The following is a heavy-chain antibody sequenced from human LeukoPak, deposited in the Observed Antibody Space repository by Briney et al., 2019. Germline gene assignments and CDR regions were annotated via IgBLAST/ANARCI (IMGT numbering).Heavy chain of an antibody. CDR1: GFTFSSYW. D-gene: IGHD2-15*01. J-gene: IGHJ4*02. CDR3: VRGRLLRSTKYFDS. V-gene: IGHV3-7*01. CDR2: IKQDGSEK. Sequence: GGSLRLSCAASGFTFSSYWMSWVRQAPGKGLEWVANIKQDGSEKYYVDSVKGRFTISRDNAKNSLYLQMNSLRVEDTAVYYCVRGRLLRSTKYFDSWGQGALVTVSS.